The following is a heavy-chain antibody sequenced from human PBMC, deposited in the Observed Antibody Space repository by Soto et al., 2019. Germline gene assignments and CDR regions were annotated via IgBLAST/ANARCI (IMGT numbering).Heavy chain of an antibody. CDR1: GGSINNFY. Sequence: SETLSLTCTVSGGSINNFYWHWIRQPPGKGLEWIGYIYSSGTTTYTPSLKSRVTISLDTTKKQFSLKLTSMAAADTAVYYCARGGLGCGFELDSWGQGTRVTVSS. CDR2: IYSSGTT. D-gene: IGHD2-15*01. V-gene: IGHV4-59*01. CDR3: ARGGLGCGFELDS. J-gene: IGHJ4*02.